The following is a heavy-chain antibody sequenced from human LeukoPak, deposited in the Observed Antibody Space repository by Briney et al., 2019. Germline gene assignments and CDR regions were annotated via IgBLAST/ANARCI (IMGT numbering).Heavy chain of an antibody. CDR2: FSGAGSST. J-gene: IGHJ4*02. D-gene: IGHD4-11*01. CDR3: ATYHDYSNSSYFDF. V-gene: IGHV3-23*01. CDR1: GFTFSSYA. Sequence: PGGSLRLSCAASGFTFSSYAMSWVRQAPGKGLEWVSAFSGAGSSTNYADSVKGRFTISRDNSKNTLYLQMNSLRVEDTAVYYCATYHDYSNSSYFDFWGPGTLVTVSS.